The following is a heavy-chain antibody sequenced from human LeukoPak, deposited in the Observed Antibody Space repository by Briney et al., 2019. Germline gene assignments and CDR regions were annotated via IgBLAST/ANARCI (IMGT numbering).Heavy chain of an antibody. CDR2: VSGSGGIT. J-gene: IGHJ4*02. CDR1: GFTFNSYA. V-gene: IGHV3-23*01. Sequence: GGSLRLSCAASGFTFNSYAMTWVRQAPGKGLEWVSHVSGSGGITYYADSVKGRFTISRDNSKNTLYLQMNSPRAEDTAVYYCAKTTAGNSSGRYPGWPVDYWGQGTLVTVSS. CDR3: AKTTAGNSSGRYPGWPVDY. D-gene: IGHD6-19*01.